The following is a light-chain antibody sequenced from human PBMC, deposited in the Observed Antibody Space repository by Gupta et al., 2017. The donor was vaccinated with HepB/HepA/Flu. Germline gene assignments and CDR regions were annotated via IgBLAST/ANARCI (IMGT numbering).Light chain of an antibody. CDR2: GKN. Sequence: SSELTQGPPVSVALRQTVRITCQGDSLRSYHASWYQQKPGQAPVRVIYGKNSRPSGIPDRFSASNSGNTASFHTIAAQAEDDADYYYNSRASNGHGVFGGGTKLTVL. CDR3: NSRASNGHGV. CDR1: SLRSYH. V-gene: IGLV3-19*01. J-gene: IGLJ2*01.